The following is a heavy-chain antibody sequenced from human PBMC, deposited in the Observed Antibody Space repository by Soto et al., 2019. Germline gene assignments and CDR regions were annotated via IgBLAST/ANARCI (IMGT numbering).Heavy chain of an antibody. CDR2: INDGNGNT. J-gene: IGHJ4*02. D-gene: IGHD4-17*01. CDR1: GYTFTNYA. CDR3: ARTPTTVTTFSYFDY. Sequence: ASVKVSCKASGYTFTNYALHWVRQAPGQRFEWMGWINDGNGNTKYSRNFQDRVTITRDTSASTAYMELSNLRSEDTAIYYCARTPTTVTTFSYFDYWGQGALVTVSS. V-gene: IGHV1-3*01.